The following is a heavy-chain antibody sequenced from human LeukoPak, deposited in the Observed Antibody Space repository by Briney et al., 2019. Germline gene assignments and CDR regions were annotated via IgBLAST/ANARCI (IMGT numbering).Heavy chain of an antibody. J-gene: IGHJ4*02. CDR2: IRYDGRSK. CDR3: AKDQDLYCSGGSCYSTLDY. CDR1: RFTFSSYG. D-gene: IGHD2-15*01. Sequence: GGSLRLSRAASRFTFSSYGMHWVRQAPGKGLEWVSFIRYDGRSKYYADSVKGRFTISRDNSKNTLYLQMNSLRVEDTAVYYCAKDQDLYCSGGSCYSTLDYWGQGTLVTVSS. V-gene: IGHV3-30*02.